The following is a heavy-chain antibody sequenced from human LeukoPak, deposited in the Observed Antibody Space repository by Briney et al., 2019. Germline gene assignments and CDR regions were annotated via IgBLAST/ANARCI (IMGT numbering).Heavy chain of an antibody. CDR2: INPNSGGT. CDR3: ARPRQSRDGYRN. CDR1: GYTFTGYY. Sequence: ASVKVSCKASGYTFTGYYMHWVRQAPGQGLEWMGWINPNSGGTNYAQKFQGRVTMTRDTSISTAYMELSRLRSDDTAVYYCARPRQSRDGYRNWGQGTLVIVSS. V-gene: IGHV1-2*02. D-gene: IGHD5-24*01. J-gene: IGHJ4*02.